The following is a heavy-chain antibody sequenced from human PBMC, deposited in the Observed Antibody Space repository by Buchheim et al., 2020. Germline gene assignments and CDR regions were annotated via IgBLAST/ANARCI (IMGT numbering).Heavy chain of an antibody. CDR2: INSDGIIT. CDR3: VPQSFDF. CDR1: GFTFSSYW. Sequence: EVQLVESGGGLVQPGGSLRLSCAASGFTFSSYWMHWVRQAPGKGLVWVSRINSDGIITSYADSVKGRFTISSDHAKKTLYLKMNSLGAEDTAVYYCVPQSFDFWGQGTL. V-gene: IGHV3-74*01. J-gene: IGHJ4*02.